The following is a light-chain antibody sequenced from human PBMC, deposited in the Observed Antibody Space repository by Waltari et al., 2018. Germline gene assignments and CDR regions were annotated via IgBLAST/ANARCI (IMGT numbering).Light chain of an antibody. CDR3: QQSYITPLT. J-gene: IGKJ4*01. V-gene: IGKV1-39*01. CDR1: QKVFTY. Sequence: DIRMTQSPTSLAASVVDRVTVTCRASQKVFTYFNGYPQKPGKAPKCLLYSASILQTGVPSRFSGSGSEPDFTLTTSNLQPADFATSYCQQSYITPLTFGAGNTVEI. CDR2: SAS.